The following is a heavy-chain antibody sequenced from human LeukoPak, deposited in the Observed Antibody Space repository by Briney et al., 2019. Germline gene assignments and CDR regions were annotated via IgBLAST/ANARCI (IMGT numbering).Heavy chain of an antibody. V-gene: IGHV1-2*02. Sequence: GASVKVSCKASGYTFTGCYMHWVRQAPGQGLEWMGWINPNSGGTNYAQKFQGRVTMTRDTSISTAYMELSRLRSDDTAVYYCARVSIAARPYFDYWGQGTLVTVSS. CDR1: GYTFTGCY. CDR3: ARVSIAARPYFDY. CDR2: INPNSGGT. D-gene: IGHD6-6*01. J-gene: IGHJ4*02.